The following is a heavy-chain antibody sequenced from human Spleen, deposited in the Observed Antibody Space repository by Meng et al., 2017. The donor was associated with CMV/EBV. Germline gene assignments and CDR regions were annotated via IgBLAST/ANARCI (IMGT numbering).Heavy chain of an antibody. V-gene: IGHV4-39*07. Sequence: SETLSLTCTVSGGSISRSNYHWAWVRQPPGKGLEWIGTIYYRGGTYYNPSLKSRVTISVDTSKNQFSLKLSSVTAADTAVYYCARGNYDFWSGYYSPYYYGMDVWGQGTAVTVSS. CDR1: GGSISRSNYH. D-gene: IGHD3-3*01. CDR2: IYYRGGT. J-gene: IGHJ6*02. CDR3: ARGNYDFWSGYYSPYYYGMDV.